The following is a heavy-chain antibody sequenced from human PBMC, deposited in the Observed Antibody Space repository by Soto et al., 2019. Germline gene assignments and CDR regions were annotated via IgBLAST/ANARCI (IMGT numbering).Heavy chain of an antibody. V-gene: IGHV4-59*01. J-gene: IGHJ4*02. CDR1: GGSMSEYF. Sequence: TLSLTCSVSGGSMSEYFWSWIRQPPGKGLEWIGYIYYLGSTDYNPSLKSRVTISVDTSKRQFSLRLTSVTAADTAVYYCARDGYDGSGSPYPAYWGPGTQVTVSS. CDR3: ARDGYDGSGSPYPAY. D-gene: IGHD3-10*01. CDR2: IYYLGST.